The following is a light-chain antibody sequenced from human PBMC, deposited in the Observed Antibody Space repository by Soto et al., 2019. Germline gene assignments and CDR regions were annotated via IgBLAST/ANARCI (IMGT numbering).Light chain of an antibody. V-gene: IGKV3-15*01. Sequence: EIVMTQSPVTLSVSPGERATLCCRDSQTVTTDLAWYQQKPGQAPRLLIHGASTRETDFPARFSGSGSGTEFTRTISSLQSEDIAVYCCHQYYTWTRTFGQGTKVDIK. CDR1: QTVTTD. CDR2: GAS. J-gene: IGKJ1*01. CDR3: HQYYTWTRT.